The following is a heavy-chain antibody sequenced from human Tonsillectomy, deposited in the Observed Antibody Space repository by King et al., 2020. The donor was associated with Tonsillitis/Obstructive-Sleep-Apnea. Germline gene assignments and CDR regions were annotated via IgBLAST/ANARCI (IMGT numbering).Heavy chain of an antibody. CDR3: ARGIRGDNDAFDI. J-gene: IGHJ3*02. V-gene: IGHV4-59*01. Sequence: QLQESGPGLVKPSETLSLTCTVSGGSISSYYWSWIRQPPGKGLEWIGYIYYSGSTNYNPSLKSRVTITVAPSKNQFSLKLSSVTAADTAVYYCARGIRGDNDAFDIWGQGTMVTVSS. CDR2: IYYSGST. D-gene: IGHD3-10*01. CDR1: GGSISSYY.